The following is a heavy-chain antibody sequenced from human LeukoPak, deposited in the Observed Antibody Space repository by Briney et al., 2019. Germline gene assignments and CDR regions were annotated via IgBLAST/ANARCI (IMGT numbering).Heavy chain of an antibody. CDR1: GGSFSGYY. V-gene: IGHV4-34*01. CDR3: ARRVRLERLLGYYYYMDV. CDR2: INHSGSS. D-gene: IGHD1-1*01. J-gene: IGHJ6*03. Sequence: PSETLCLTCAVYGGSFSGYYWSWIRQPPGKGLEWIWEINHSGSSNYNPPLKSPVTISVDKSKNQFSLKLSSVTAAETAVYYCARRVRLERLLGYYYYMDVWGKGTTVTVSS.